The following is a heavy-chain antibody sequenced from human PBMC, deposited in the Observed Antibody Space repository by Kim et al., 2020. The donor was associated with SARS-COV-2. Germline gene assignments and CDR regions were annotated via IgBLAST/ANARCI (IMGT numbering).Heavy chain of an antibody. D-gene: IGHD3-16*02. V-gene: IGHV4-4*07. J-gene: IGHJ4*02. Sequence: YTSGRTNYYPSLQSRVTMSVDRSKNQFSLKLSSVTAAGTAVYYCASALGHWGQGTLVTVSS. CDR3: ASALGH. CDR2: YTSGRT.